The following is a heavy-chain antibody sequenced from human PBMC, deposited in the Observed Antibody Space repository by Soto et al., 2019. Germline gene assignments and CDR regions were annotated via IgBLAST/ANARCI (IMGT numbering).Heavy chain of an antibody. J-gene: IGHJ4*02. CDR3: ARGGGGPLRPYDH. Sequence: EVQLVETGGGLIQPGGSLRLSCAVSGFIVSDNYMTWVRQAPGKGLEWVSVIYSGGSTVYADSVKGRFTISRDTSKNTLYLQMSSLRAGDTAIYYCARGGGGPLRPYDHWGQGTLVTVSS. D-gene: IGHD2-15*01. CDR2: IYSGGST. CDR1: GFIVSDNY. V-gene: IGHV3-53*02.